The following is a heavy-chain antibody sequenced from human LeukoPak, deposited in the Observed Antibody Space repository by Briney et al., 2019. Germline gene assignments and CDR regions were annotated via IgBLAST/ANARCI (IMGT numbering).Heavy chain of an antibody. D-gene: IGHD3-10*01. CDR2: TRNKVNSYTT. V-gene: IGHV3-72*01. Sequence: GGSLRLSCAASGFTLSDHYMDWVRQAPGKGLEWVGRTRNKVNSYTTEYEASVKGRFTISRDYSKNSLNLQMNSLKTEDTAVYYCVAMIRGVGYWGQGTLVTVSS. CDR3: VAMIRGVGY. CDR1: GFTLSDHY. J-gene: IGHJ4*02.